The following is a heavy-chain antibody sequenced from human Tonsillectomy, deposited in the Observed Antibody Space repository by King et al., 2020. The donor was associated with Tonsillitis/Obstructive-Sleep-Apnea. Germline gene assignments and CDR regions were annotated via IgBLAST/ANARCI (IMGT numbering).Heavy chain of an antibody. CDR1: GFSFDFYG. V-gene: IGHV3-33*01. D-gene: IGHD1-1*01. CDR2: IWYDGSKK. J-gene: IGHJ4*02. CDR3: ARDKSTTTSGFDY. Sequence: VQLVESGGGVVQPGRSLRLSCAASGFSFDFYGMHWVRQAPGRGLQWVAGIWYDGSKKDYEDSLEGRVTVSRDNSMKMVFLQMHSLRAEDTGVYYCARDKSTTTSGFDYWGQGVLVTVSS.